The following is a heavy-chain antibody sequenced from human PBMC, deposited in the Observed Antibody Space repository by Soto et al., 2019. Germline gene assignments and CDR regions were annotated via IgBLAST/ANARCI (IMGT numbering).Heavy chain of an antibody. CDR3: AIGGPHIGFDS. J-gene: IGHJ5*01. CDR2: INRDANDI. Sequence: EVQLVESGGGLVQPGGSLRLSCEASRGAFGDYWMHWVRQAPGKGLVWVSRINRDANDIIYADSVKGRFTGSRDNAKNSVFLQMNSLRVEDTAVYYCAIGGPHIGFDSWGQGTLVSVSS. CDR1: RGAFGDYW. V-gene: IGHV3-74*01. D-gene: IGHD2-15*01.